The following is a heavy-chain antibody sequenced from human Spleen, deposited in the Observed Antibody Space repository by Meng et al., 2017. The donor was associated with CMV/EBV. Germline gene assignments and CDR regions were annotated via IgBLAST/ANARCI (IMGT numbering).Heavy chain of an antibody. Sequence: ASVKVSCKASGYTFTGYYMNWVRQAPGQGLEWMGWMNSNSGNTNYAQKFQGRLTFTRDTSINTAYMELSGLKSEDTAVYYCARGVLNGENWFDPWGQGTLVTVSS. V-gene: IGHV1-8*03. D-gene: IGHD7-27*01. CDR1: GYTFTGYY. CDR3: ARGVLNGENWFDP. CDR2: MNSNSGNT. J-gene: IGHJ5*02.